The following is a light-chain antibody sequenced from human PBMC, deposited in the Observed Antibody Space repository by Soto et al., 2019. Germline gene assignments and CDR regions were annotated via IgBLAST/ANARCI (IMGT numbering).Light chain of an antibody. CDR2: GAS. J-gene: IGKJ1*01. V-gene: IGKV3-20*01. CDR3: HQHGGSPET. Sequence: EIVLAQSPGTLSLSPGERATLSCSASLSVNNNYLAWYQQKPGQAPRLLIFGASSRATGIPDRFIGSGSGTEFILTISRLEPDDFAIYHCHQHGGSPETFGQGTKVDIK. CDR1: LSVNNNY.